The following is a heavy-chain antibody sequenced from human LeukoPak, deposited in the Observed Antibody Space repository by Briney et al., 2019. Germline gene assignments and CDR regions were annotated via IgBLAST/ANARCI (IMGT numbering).Heavy chain of an antibody. Sequence: SVKVSCKASGGTFSSYAISWVRQAPGQGLEWMGRIIPILGIANYAQKFQGRVTITADKSTSTAYMELSSLSSEDTAVYYCATPRAGYSYGLYFDYWGQGTLVTVSS. CDR1: GGTFSSYA. CDR2: IIPILGIA. D-gene: IGHD5-18*01. J-gene: IGHJ4*02. CDR3: ATPRAGYSYGLYFDY. V-gene: IGHV1-69*04.